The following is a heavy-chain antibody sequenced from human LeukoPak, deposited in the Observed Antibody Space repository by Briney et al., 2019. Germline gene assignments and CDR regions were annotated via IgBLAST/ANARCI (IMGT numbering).Heavy chain of an antibody. Sequence: ASVKVSCKASGYTFTSYGISWVRQAPGQGLEWMGWISAYNGNTNYARKLQGRVTMTTDTSTSTAYMELRSLRSDDTAVYYCARARGIVVVVAATGSYYYMDVWGKGTTVTVSS. CDR3: ARARGIVVVVAATGSYYYMDV. J-gene: IGHJ6*03. CDR1: GYTFTSYG. D-gene: IGHD2-15*01. CDR2: ISAYNGNT. V-gene: IGHV1-18*01.